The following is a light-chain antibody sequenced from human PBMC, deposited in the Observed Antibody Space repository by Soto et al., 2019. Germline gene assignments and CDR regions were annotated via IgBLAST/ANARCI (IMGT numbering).Light chain of an antibody. V-gene: IGLV2-14*03. Sequence: QSVLTQPASVSGSPGQSITISCTGTSNDVGGYDYVSWYQQHPGKAPKLIIFDVSNRPSGISTRFSGSKSGNTASLTISGLQAGDEADYYCSSYTSTTLEVFGGGTKLTVL. CDR3: SSYTSTTLEV. CDR1: SNDVGGYDY. CDR2: DVS. J-gene: IGLJ2*01.